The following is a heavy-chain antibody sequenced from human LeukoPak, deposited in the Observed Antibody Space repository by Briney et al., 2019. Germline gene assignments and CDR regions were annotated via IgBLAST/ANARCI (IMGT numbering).Heavy chain of an antibody. CDR3: ARDRDYSNTERGFDY. V-gene: IGHV1-2*02. CDR2: INPNSGET. CDR1: GYTFTDYY. D-gene: IGHD4-11*01. J-gene: IGHJ4*02. Sequence: ASVKVSCKTSGYTFTDYYIHWVRQAPGQGLEWMGWINPNSGETNSAQKFQGRVTMTGDASISTAYMELRRVTSDDTAVYYCARDRDYSNTERGFDYWGQGTLVTVSS.